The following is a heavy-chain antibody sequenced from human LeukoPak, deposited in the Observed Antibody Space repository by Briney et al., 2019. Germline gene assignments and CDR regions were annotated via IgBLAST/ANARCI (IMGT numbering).Heavy chain of an antibody. V-gene: IGHV3-23*01. D-gene: IGHD3-10*01. CDR3: AKRGVVIRVILVGFHKQAYYFDS. CDR1: GITLSNYG. CDR2: ISDSGGST. Sequence: TGGSLRLSCAVSGITLSNYGMSWVRQAPGKGLEWVAGISDSGGSTNYADSVKGRFTISRDNAKNTLYLQMNSLRAEDTAVYFCAKRGVVIRVILVGFHKQAYYFDSWGQGALVTVSS. J-gene: IGHJ4*02.